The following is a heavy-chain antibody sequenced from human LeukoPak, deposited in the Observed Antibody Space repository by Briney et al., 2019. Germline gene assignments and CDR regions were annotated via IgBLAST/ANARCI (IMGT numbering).Heavy chain of an antibody. CDR3: ASVGNYDSSGYLPFDY. V-gene: IGHV3-48*01. J-gene: IGHJ4*02. Sequence: GGSLRLSCAASGFTFSSYNMNWVRKAPGKGLEWVSYISSSSSTIYYADSVKGRFTISRDNAKNPLYLQMNSLRAEDTAVYYCASVGNYDSSGYLPFDYWGQGTLVTVSS. CDR2: ISSSSSTI. CDR1: GFTFSSYN. D-gene: IGHD3-22*01.